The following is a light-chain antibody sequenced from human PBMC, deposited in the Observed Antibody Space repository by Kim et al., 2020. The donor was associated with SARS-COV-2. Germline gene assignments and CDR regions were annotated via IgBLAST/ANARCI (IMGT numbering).Light chain of an antibody. CDR3: QGWDSSTLV. V-gene: IGLV3-1*01. CDR1: KLGDKY. CDR2: QDS. J-gene: IGLJ2*01. Sequence: SYELTQPPSVSVSPGQTASITCSGDKLGDKYACXHQQKPGQSPVLVIYQDSKRPSGIPERFSGSNSGNTATLTISGTQAMDEADYYCQGWDSSTLVFGGG.